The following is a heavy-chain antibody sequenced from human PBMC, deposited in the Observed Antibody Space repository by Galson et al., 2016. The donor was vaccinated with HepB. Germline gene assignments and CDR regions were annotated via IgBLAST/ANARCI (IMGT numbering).Heavy chain of an antibody. CDR3: VKDRQNCSSTSCYWGYFDY. CDR2: ISNNGGGT. D-gene: IGHD2-2*01. J-gene: IGHJ4*02. V-gene: IGHV3-64D*06. Sequence: SLRLSCAVSGFTFSTYAMHWVRQAPGKGLESVSSISNNGGGTYYAESVKGRFSIYRDNSKNTLYRQMSRLRAEDTALYYCVKDRQNCSSTSCYWGYFDYWGQGTLVTVSS. CDR1: GFTFSTYA.